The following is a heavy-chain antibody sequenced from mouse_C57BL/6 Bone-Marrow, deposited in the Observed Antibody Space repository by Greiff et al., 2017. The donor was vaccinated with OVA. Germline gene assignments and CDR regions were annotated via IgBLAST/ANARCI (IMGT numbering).Heavy chain of an antibody. D-gene: IGHD1-1*01. V-gene: IGHV1-4*01. CDR3: ARRPLSTVALYYYAMDY. CDR1: GYTFTSYT. J-gene: IGHJ4*01. CDR2: INPSSGYT. Sequence: VQLQESGAELARPGASVKMSCKASGYTFTSYTMHWVKQRPGQGLEWIGYINPSSGYTKYNQKFKDKATLTADKSSSTAYMQLSSLTSEDSAVYYCARRPLSTVALYYYAMDYWGQGTSVTVSS.